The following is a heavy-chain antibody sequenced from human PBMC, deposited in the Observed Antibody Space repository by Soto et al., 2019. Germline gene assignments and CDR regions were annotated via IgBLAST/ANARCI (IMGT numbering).Heavy chain of an antibody. CDR2: IIPIFGTA. J-gene: IGHJ6*02. CDR1: GVTFSKFI. D-gene: IGHD6-19*01. Sequence: QVQLEQSGGEVKKPGSSVKVSCKASGVTFSKFIMTWVRQAPGLGLEWVGGIIPIFGTANYAQKFQGRVTITADESTSTSYLEVSILRSEDTAVYYCAKVRYSSPMGYYYGMDVWGQGTEVTVSS. V-gene: IGHV1-69*01. CDR3: AKVRYSSPMGYYYGMDV.